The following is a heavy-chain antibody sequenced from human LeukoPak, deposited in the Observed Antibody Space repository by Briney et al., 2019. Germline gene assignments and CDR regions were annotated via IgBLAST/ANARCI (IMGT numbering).Heavy chain of an antibody. CDR1: GFTFRSHG. V-gene: IGHV3-33*06. CDR3: AKDYGSGSYYNSFTEY. CDR2: IWYDGSNK. Sequence: GRSLRLSCTASGFTFRSHGMNWVRQVPGKGLEWVAGIWYDGSNKDYVDSVKGRFTISRDNSKNTLYLEMNSLTVEDTAVYYCAKDYGSGSYYNSFTEYWGQGTLVTVSS. J-gene: IGHJ4*02. D-gene: IGHD3-10*01.